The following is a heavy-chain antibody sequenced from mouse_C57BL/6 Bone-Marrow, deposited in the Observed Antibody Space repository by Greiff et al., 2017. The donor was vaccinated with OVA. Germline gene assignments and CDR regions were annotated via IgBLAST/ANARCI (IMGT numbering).Heavy chain of an antibody. V-gene: IGHV1-55*01. CDR3: ARISSYYYGSSHWYFDV. Sequence: QVQLQQPGAELVKPGASVKMSCKASGYTFTSYWITWVKQRPGQGLEWIGDIYPGSGSTNYNEKFKSKATLTVDTSSSTAYMELRSLTSEDTAVYYCARISSYYYGSSHWYFDVWGTGTTVTVSS. CDR1: GYTFTSYW. J-gene: IGHJ1*03. D-gene: IGHD1-1*01. CDR2: IYPGSGST.